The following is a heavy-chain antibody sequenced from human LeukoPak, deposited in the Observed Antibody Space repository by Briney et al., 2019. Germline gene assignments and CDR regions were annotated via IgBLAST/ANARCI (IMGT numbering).Heavy chain of an antibody. Sequence: SETLSLTCTVSGGSLTSYYWNWIRQPPGKGLEWIGFIFYSGSTNYNPSLKSRVTISVDTSRNQFSLKLSSVTAADTAIYYCARVDCISTSCPADYWGQGTLVTVSS. J-gene: IGHJ4*02. CDR1: GGSLTSYY. V-gene: IGHV4-59*01. D-gene: IGHD2-2*01. CDR3: ARVDCISTSCPADY. CDR2: IFYSGST.